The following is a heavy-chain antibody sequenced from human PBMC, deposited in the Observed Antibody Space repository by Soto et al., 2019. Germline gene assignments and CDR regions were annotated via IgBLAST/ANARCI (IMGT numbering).Heavy chain of an antibody. J-gene: IGHJ3*02. V-gene: IGHV1-69*13. CDR2: IIPIFGTA. D-gene: IGHD3-10*01. CDR3: AGVRAGARGGAFDI. CDR1: GGTFSSYA. Sequence: ASVKVSCKASGGTFSSYAISWVRQAPGQGLEWMGGIIPIFGTANYAQKFQGRVTITADESTSTAYMELVSLRSEDTAVYYCAGVRAGARGGAFDIWGQGTMVTVSS.